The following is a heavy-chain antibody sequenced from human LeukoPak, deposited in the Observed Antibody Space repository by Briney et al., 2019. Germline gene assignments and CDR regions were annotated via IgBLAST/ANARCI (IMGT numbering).Heavy chain of an antibody. D-gene: IGHD2-2*01. CDR1: GGSISSYY. CDR3: ARSIRGYQLAFDY. J-gene: IGHJ4*02. V-gene: IGHV4-59*08. Sequence: SETLSLTCTVSGGSISSYYWSWIRRPPGKGLEWIGYIYYSGSTNYNPSLKSRVTISVDTSKNQFSLKLSSVTAADTAVYYCARSIRGYQLAFDYWGQGTLVTVSS. CDR2: IYYSGST.